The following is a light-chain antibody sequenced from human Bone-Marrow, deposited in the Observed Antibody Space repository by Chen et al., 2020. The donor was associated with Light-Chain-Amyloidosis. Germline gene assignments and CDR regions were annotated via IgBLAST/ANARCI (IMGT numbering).Light chain of an antibody. CDR1: SSNIGAGYD. CDR2: GNN. J-gene: IGLJ2*01. Sequence: QSVLTQPPSVSGAPGQRVTISCAGRSSNIGAGYDVNWYQQLPGTAPKLLSYGNNNRPSGVPDRVSGSKSGTSGSLAITGLQAEDEADYYCQSYDSILSGVVFGGGTKLTVL. CDR3: QSYDSILSGVV. V-gene: IGLV1-40*01.